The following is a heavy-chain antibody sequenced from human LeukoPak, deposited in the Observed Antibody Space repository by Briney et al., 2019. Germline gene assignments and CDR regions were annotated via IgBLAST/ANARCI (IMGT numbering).Heavy chain of an antibody. D-gene: IGHD6-13*01. Sequence: ASVKVSCKASGYTFTSYDINLVRQGPRQGLEWVGWMNPNSGNTGYAQKFQGRVTMTRNTSISTAYMELSSLRSEDTAVYYCAILDPRPAAARPNWFDPWGQGTLVTVSS. V-gene: IGHV1-8*01. CDR1: GYTFTSYD. CDR3: AILDPRPAAARPNWFDP. J-gene: IGHJ5*02. CDR2: MNPNSGNT.